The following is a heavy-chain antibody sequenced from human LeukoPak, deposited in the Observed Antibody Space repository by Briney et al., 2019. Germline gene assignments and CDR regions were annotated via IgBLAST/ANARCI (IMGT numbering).Heavy chain of an antibody. CDR2: INHSGST. CDR3: ARHVSTGLFGY. D-gene: IGHD1-1*01. CDR1: GGSFSGYY. V-gene: IGHV4-34*01. J-gene: IGHJ4*02. Sequence: SETLSLTCAVYGGSFSGYYWSWIRQPPGKGLEWIGEINHSGSTNHNPSLKSRVTISVDTSKNQFSLKLSSVTAADTAVYYCARHVSTGLFGYWGQGTLVTVSS.